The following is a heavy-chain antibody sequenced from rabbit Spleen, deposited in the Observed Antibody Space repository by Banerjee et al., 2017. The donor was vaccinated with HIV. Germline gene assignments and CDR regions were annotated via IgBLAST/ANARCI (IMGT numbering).Heavy chain of an antibody. D-gene: IGHD4-1*01. Sequence: QSLEESGGDLVKPGASLTLTCKASGFDFSSSDYMCWVRQAPGKGLEWISCISSGSSGDTYYASWAKGRFTVSKTSSTTVTLQMTSLTAADTATYFCARETSSGWGVLLYYFSLWGPGTLVTVS. CDR3: ARETSSGWGVLLYYFSL. CDR1: GFDFSSSDY. CDR2: ISSGSSGDT. V-gene: IGHV1S40*01. J-gene: IGHJ4*01.